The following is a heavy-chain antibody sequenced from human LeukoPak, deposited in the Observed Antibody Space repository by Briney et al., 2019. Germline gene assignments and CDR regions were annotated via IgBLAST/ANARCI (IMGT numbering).Heavy chain of an antibody. Sequence: GGSMRLSCAASGFTFSSYGMHWVRQAPGKVLEWVAVIWYDGSNKYYTDSVKGRFTISRDNSKNTLYLQMNSLRAEDTAVYYCARVGARGYGSGSYFNYYYYGMDVWGKGTTVTVSS. CDR1: GFTFSSYG. CDR2: IWYDGSNK. J-gene: IGHJ6*04. CDR3: ARVGARGYGSGSYFNYYYYGMDV. D-gene: IGHD3-10*01. V-gene: IGHV3-33*01.